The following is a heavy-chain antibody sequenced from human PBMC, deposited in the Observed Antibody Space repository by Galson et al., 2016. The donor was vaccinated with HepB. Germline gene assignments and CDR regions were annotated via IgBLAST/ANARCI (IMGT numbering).Heavy chain of an antibody. J-gene: IGHJ4*02. CDR1: GGSFIDYY. Sequence: SETLSLTCAVSGGSFIDYYWTWIRQPPGKGLEWIGEINHTGSTNYNPSLKSRITMSVDTSKNQFSLKVNSVTAADTAIYHCARGTDFSILYWGQGTLVTVSS. D-gene: IGHD4-11*01. V-gene: IGHV4-34*01. CDR3: ARGTDFSILY. CDR2: INHTGST.